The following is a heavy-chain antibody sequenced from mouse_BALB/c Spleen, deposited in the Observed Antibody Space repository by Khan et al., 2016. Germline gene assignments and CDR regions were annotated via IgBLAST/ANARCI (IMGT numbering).Heavy chain of an antibody. V-gene: IGHV5-6-3*01. CDR2: INGNGGST. Sequence: EVELVESGGGLVQPGGSLKLSCAASGFTFSSYGLSWVRQTPDKRLELIATINGNGGSTYYPDSVKGRFTISRDNAKNTLYLQMSSLKPEDTAMYYCAREERDYGNYLDYWGQGTTLTVSS. J-gene: IGHJ2*01. CDR1: GFTFSSYG. D-gene: IGHD2-1*01. CDR3: AREERDYGNYLDY.